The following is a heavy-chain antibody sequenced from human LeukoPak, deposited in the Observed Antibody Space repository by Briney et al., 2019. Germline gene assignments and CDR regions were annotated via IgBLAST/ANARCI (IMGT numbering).Heavy chain of an antibody. CDR1: GFTFTTYW. Sequence: GESLRLSCAASGFTFTTYWMSWVRQLPGKGLEWVANINQDGTEKYYVDSVKGRFTISRDNAKNSLYLQMNSLRAEDTAVYYCARDPDYWGQGTLVTVSS. CDR2: INQDGTEK. CDR3: ARDPDY. V-gene: IGHV3-7*01. J-gene: IGHJ4*02.